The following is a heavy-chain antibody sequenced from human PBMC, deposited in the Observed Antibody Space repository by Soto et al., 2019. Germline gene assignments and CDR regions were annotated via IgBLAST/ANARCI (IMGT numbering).Heavy chain of an antibody. CDR2: IYYSGST. V-gene: IGHV4-39*07. J-gene: IGHJ4*02. CDR3: ARVRRTVLRGSGSYYYTYFDY. CDR1: GGSISSSSYY. Sequence: SETLSLTCTVSGGSISSSSYYWGWIRQPPGKGLEWIGSIYYSGSTYYNPSLKSRVTISVDTSKNQFSLKLSSVTAADTAVYYCARVRRTVLRGSGSYYYTYFDYWGQGTLVTVSS. D-gene: IGHD3-10*01.